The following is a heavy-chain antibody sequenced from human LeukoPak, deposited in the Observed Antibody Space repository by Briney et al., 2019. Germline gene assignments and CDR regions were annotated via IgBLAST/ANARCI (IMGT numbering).Heavy chain of an antibody. J-gene: IGHJ3*02. Sequence: SETLSLTCTVSGGSINNYYWSWIRQPAGKGLEWIGRIYTRGSTNYTPSLKSRVTLSVDTSKNQFSLKLSSVTAADTAVSYCARGRYCSADICSGGDAFDIWGQGTMVSVSS. CDR2: IYTRGST. V-gene: IGHV4-4*07. CDR1: GGSINNYY. CDR3: ARGRYCSADICSGGDAFDI. D-gene: IGHD2-15*01.